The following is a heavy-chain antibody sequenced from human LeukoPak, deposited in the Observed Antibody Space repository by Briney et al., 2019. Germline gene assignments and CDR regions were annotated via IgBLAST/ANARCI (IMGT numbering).Heavy chain of an antibody. D-gene: IGHD1-7*01. Sequence: PGGSLRLSCAASGFTFSSYAMSWVRQAPGKGLEWVSAISGSGGSTYYADSVKGRFTISRDNSKNTLYLQMNSLRAEDTAVYYCARDGELRTSYYYYGMDVWGQGTTVTVSS. CDR2: ISGSGGST. CDR1: GFTFSSYA. V-gene: IGHV3-23*01. CDR3: ARDGELRTSYYYYGMDV. J-gene: IGHJ6*02.